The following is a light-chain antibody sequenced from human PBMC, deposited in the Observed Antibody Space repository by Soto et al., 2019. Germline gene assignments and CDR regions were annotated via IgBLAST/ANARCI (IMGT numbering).Light chain of an antibody. CDR3: AAWDDSLNIP. J-gene: IGLJ1*01. V-gene: IGLV1-44*01. CDR2: SNN. CDR1: TSNIGSNT. Sequence: QSVLTQPPSASGTPGQRVTISCSGSTSNIGSNTVNWYQQLPGTAPKLLIYSNNQRPSGVPDRFSGSKSGTSASLAISGLQFEDEADYYCAAWDDSLNIPFGTGTKVTVL.